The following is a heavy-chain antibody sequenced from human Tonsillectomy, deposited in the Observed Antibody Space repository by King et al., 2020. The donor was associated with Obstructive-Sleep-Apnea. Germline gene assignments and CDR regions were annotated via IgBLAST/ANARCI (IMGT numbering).Heavy chain of an antibody. CDR2: ISGSGGST. Sequence: VQLVESGGGLVQPGGSLRLSCAASGFTFSSYAMSWVRQAPGKGLEWVSAISGSGGSTYYADSVKGRFTISRDNSKNTLYLQMNSLRAEDTAVYYCAKGKEAVVPAADNLYFDLWGRGTLVTVSS. CDR3: AKGKEAVVPAADNLYFDL. V-gene: IGHV3-23*04. CDR1: GFTFSSYA. D-gene: IGHD2-2*01. J-gene: IGHJ2*01.